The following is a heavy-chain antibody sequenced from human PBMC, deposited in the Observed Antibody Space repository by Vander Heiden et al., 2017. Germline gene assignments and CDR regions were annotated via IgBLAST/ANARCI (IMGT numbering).Heavy chain of an antibody. J-gene: IGHJ3*02. V-gene: IGHV3-33*01. CDR3: ASLTYYYDSSGSYDAFDI. CDR1: GFTFRSSA. D-gene: IGHD3-22*01. CDR2: IWYDGSNK. Sequence: QVHLVESVGGVVQPGRSLRLSCAASGFTFRSSAMHWVRQDPGKGREWVAVIWYDGSNKYYADSVKGRFTISRDNSKNTLYLQMNSLRAEDTAVYYCASLTYYYDSSGSYDAFDIWGQGTMVTVSS.